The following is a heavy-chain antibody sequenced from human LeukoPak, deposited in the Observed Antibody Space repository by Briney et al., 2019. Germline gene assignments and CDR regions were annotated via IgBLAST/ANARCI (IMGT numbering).Heavy chain of an antibody. CDR3: ATDFDNTGLQGFDP. CDR1: GGSISSSSYY. V-gene: IGHV4-39*02. Sequence: SETLSLICTVSGGSISSSSYYWVWIRQPPGKGLEWIGSIHYRGSTYYTSSLKSRVIKSVDASKNQFSLKLTSATAADTAVYYCATDFDNTGLQGFDPWGQGTLVTVSS. D-gene: IGHD2-8*02. CDR2: IHYRGST. J-gene: IGHJ5*02.